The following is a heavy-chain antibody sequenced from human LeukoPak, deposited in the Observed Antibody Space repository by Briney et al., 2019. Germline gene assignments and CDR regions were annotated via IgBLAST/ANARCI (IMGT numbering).Heavy chain of an antibody. CDR3: ARHSSLRYFDWLLGPTFDY. D-gene: IGHD3-9*01. CDR2: VHHSGRT. CDR1: GGSISSYY. J-gene: IGHJ4*02. Sequence: SETLSLTCTVSGGSISSYYWSWIRQPPGKGLEWIGSVHHSGRTYYNPSLKSRVTISVDTSKNQFSLKLSSVTAADTAVYYCARHSSLRYFDWLLGPTFDYWGQGALVTVSS. V-gene: IGHV4-59*04.